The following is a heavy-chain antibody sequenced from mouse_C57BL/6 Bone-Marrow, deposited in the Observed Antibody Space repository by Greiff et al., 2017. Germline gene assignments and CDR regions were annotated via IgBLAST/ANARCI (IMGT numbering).Heavy chain of an antibody. CDR2: INPDSSTI. J-gene: IGHJ4*01. Sequence: EVKLMESGGGLVQPGGSLKLSCAASGIDFSRYWMSWVRRAPGKGLEWIGEINPDSSTINYAPSLKVKFIISRDNAKNTLYLQMSKVRSEDTALYYCASIYRLYAMDYWGQGTSVTVSS. D-gene: IGHD2-1*01. V-gene: IGHV4-1*01. CDR1: GIDFSRYW. CDR3: ASIYRLYAMDY.